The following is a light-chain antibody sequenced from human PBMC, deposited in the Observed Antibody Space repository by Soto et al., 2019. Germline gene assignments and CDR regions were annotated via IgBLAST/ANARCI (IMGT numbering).Light chain of an antibody. CDR3: QQSYCSPPT. J-gene: IGKJ1*01. Sequence: DIQMTQSPSSLSASVEDRVIITCRASQSISNHLNWYQQKPGKAPKLLIFAASSLQSGVPSRFSGSISGPDFTLTISSLQPEDCATYYCQQSYCSPPTFGQGTKVEIK. CDR1: QSISNH. CDR2: AAS. V-gene: IGKV1-39*01.